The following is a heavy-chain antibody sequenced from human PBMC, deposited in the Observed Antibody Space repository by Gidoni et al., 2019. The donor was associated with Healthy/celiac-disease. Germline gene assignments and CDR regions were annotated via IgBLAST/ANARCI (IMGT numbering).Heavy chain of an antibody. CDR3: ARHNDYGDFEYFQH. D-gene: IGHD4-17*01. CDR2: IYYSGST. CDR1: VGSISSSSYY. V-gene: IGHV4-39*01. Sequence: QLQLQESGPGLVKPSEPLSLTCTVSVGSISSSSYYWGWIRQPPGKGLEWIGSIYYSGSTYYNPSLKSRVTISVETSKNQFALKLSSVTAADTAVYYCARHNDYGDFEYFQHWGQGTLVTVSS. J-gene: IGHJ1*01.